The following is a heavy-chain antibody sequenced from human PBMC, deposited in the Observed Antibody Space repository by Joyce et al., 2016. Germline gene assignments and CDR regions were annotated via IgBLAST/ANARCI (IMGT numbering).Heavy chain of an antibody. CDR1: GYIFINND. CDR3: ARGRTLAD. J-gene: IGHJ4*02. V-gene: IGHV1-3*01. CDR2: VSAGSGDT. Sequence: QVQLVQSGAAVTKPGASVKISCKASGYIFINNDIHWVRQAPGQTFEWMGCVSAGSGDTKYSQKFQGRLTFTRDTSATTAHMELSSLRSEDTALYYCARGRTLADWGQGTLVTVSS.